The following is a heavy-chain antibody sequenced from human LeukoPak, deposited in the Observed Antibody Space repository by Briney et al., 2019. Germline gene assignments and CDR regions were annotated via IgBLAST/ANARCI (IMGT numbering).Heavy chain of an antibody. D-gene: IGHD6-13*01. CDR1: AFTFSTYA. CDR3: AKSPLYIASAEGWYFDL. V-gene: IGHV3-23*01. CDR2: ISGGGGTT. Sequence: GGSLRLACAASAFTFSTYAMNWVRQAPGKGLEWVSGISGGGGTTYYTDSVKGRFTISRDNSKNTLYLQMNSLRAEDTAVYYCAKSPLYIASAEGWYFDLWGRGNLVTVSS. J-gene: IGHJ2*01.